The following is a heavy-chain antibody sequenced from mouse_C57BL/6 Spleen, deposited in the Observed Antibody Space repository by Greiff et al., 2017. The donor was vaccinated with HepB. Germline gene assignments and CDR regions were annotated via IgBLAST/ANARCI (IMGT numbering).Heavy chain of an antibody. CDR1: GYAFSSSW. D-gene: IGHD4-1*01. J-gene: IGHJ2*01. V-gene: IGHV1-82*01. Sequence: VQLQQSGPELVKPGASVKISCKASGYAFSSSWMNWVKQRPGKGLEWIGRIYPGDGDTNYNGKFKGKATLTADKSSSTAYMQLSSLTSEDSAVYFCARSGWDGVDYWGQGTTLTVSS. CDR3: ARSGWDGVDY. CDR2: IYPGDGDT.